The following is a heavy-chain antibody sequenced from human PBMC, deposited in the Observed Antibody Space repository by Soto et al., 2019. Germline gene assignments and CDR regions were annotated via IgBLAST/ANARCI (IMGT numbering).Heavy chain of an antibody. D-gene: IGHD3-10*01. CDR3: ARFDYGSGSPAGY. CDR2: IIPIFGTA. V-gene: IGHV1-69*13. CDR1: GDAFSIYA. Sequence: SVKGSCKAAGDAFSIYAISWVRQAPGQGLEWMGGIIPIFGTANYAQKFQGRVTITADESTSTAYMELSSLRSEDTAVYYCARFDYGSGSPAGYWGQGTLVTVSS. J-gene: IGHJ4*02.